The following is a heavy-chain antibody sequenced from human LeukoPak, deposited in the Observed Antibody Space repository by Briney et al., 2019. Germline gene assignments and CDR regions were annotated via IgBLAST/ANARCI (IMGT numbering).Heavy chain of an antibody. CDR1: GGTFSSYA. CDR2: IIPIFGTA. Sequence: SVKVSCKASGGTFSSYAISWVRQAPGQGLEWMGGIIPIFGTANYAQKFQGRVTITADVSTSTAYMELSSLRSEDTAVYYCARIVVVPAAMYWFDPWGQGTLVTVSS. D-gene: IGHD2-2*01. CDR3: ARIVVVPAAMYWFDP. V-gene: IGHV1-69*13. J-gene: IGHJ5*02.